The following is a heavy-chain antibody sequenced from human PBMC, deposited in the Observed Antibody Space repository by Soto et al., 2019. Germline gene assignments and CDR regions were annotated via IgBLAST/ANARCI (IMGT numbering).Heavy chain of an antibody. Sequence: GASVKVSCTASGGTFSSYAISWVRQAPGQGLEWMGGIIPIFGTANYAQKFQGRVTITADESTSTAYMELSSLRSEDTAVYYCASGAANPGIAAAGILCDYWGQGTPVTVSS. V-gene: IGHV1-69*13. CDR1: GGTFSSYA. CDR3: ASGAANPGIAAAGILCDY. D-gene: IGHD6-13*01. CDR2: IIPIFGTA. J-gene: IGHJ4*02.